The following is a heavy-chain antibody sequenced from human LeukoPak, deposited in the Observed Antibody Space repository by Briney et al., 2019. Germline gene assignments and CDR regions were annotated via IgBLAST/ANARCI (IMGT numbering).Heavy chain of an antibody. CDR2: MWYDGSNK. Sequence: GGSLRLSCAASGFTFSSYGMHWVRQAPGKGLEWVAVMWYDGSNKYYADSVKGRFTISRDNSKNTLYLQMNSLRAEDTAVYYCARAHYDILTGYLFDYWGQGTLVTVSS. V-gene: IGHV3-33*01. CDR1: GFTFSSYG. CDR3: ARAHYDILTGYLFDY. J-gene: IGHJ4*02. D-gene: IGHD3-9*01.